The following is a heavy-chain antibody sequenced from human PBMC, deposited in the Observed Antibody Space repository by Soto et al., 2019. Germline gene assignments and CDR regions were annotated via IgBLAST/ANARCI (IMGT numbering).Heavy chain of an antibody. CDR2: ISGSGGST. V-gene: IGHV3-23*01. Sequence: HPGGSLRLSCAASGFTFSSYAMSWVRQAPGKGLEWVSAISGSGGSTYYADSVKGRFTISRDNSKNKLYLKMKSLKAEDTAVYYFAKDRQIMITFGGVIARYGFDYWGQGTLVTVSS. CDR3: AKDRQIMITFGGVIARYGFDY. J-gene: IGHJ4*02. D-gene: IGHD3-16*02. CDR1: GFTFSSYA.